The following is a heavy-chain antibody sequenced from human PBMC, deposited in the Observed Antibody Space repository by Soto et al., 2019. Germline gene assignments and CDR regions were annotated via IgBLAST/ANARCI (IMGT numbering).Heavy chain of an antibody. CDR3: ANAPVDYVWGRYDY. Sequence: EVQLLESGGGLVQPGGSLRLSCAASGFTFSSYAMSWVRQAPGKGLEWVSAISGSGGSTYYADSVKGRFTISRDNSKNTLYLQMNSLRAEDTAVYYCANAPVDYVWGRYDYWGQGTLVTVSS. CDR2: ISGSGGST. CDR1: GFTFSSYA. J-gene: IGHJ4*02. D-gene: IGHD3-16*01. V-gene: IGHV3-23*01.